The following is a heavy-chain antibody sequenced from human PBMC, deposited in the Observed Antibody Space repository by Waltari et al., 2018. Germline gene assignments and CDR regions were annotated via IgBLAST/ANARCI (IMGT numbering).Heavy chain of an antibody. CDR2: INPNSCVT. CDR1: GYTFTGYY. Sequence: QVQLVQSGAEVKKPGASVKVSCKASGYTFTGYYMHWVRQAPGQGLEWMGWINPNSCVTNYTEKFQGRVTMTRDTSISTAYMELSSLKSDDTAVYYCARPHCTSTTCYVFFDHWGQGTLVTVSS. V-gene: IGHV1-2*02. J-gene: IGHJ5*02. CDR3: ARPHCTSTTCYVFFDH. D-gene: IGHD2-2*01.